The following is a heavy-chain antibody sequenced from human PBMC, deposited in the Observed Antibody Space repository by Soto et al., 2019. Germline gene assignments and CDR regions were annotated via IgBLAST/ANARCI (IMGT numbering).Heavy chain of an antibody. CDR2: IWFDGNKK. J-gene: IGHJ4*02. CDR3: ARDRKCELNFDY. Sequence: PGGSLRLSCVASGFTFRTYGMHWVRQAPGKGLEWVANIWFDGNKKFYADSVKGRFSISRDNSNSAVFLQMNILRPEDTAMYYCARDRKCELNFDYWGQGTQVTVSS. D-gene: IGHD1-26*01. CDR1: GFTFRTYG. V-gene: IGHV3-33*01.